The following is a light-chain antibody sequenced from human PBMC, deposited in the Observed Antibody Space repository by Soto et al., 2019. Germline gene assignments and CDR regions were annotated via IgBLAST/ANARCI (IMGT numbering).Light chain of an antibody. V-gene: IGKV3-15*01. CDR2: GAS. CDR3: QQYNDWPRT. J-gene: IGKJ1*01. Sequence: ILMTQSPATLSVSPGERATLSCRASQSVSSNLAWYQQKPGQGPRLLIYGASTRATGIPARFSGSGSGTELTLTISSLQSEDFAVYFCQQYNDWPRTFGQGTKVEIK. CDR1: QSVSSN.